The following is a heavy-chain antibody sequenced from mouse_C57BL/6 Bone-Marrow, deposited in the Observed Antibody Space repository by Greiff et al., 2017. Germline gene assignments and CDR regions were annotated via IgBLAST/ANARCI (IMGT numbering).Heavy chain of an antibody. D-gene: IGHD3-2*02. Sequence: QVQLKQPGAELVRPGSSVKLSCKASGYTFTSYWMDWVKQRPGQGLEWIGNIYPSDSETHYNQKFKDKATLTVDKSSSTAYMQLSSLTSEDSAVYYCARLGQLRPPYYAMDYWGQGTSVTVSS. J-gene: IGHJ4*01. CDR3: ARLGQLRPPYYAMDY. CDR1: GYTFTSYW. V-gene: IGHV1-61*01. CDR2: IYPSDSET.